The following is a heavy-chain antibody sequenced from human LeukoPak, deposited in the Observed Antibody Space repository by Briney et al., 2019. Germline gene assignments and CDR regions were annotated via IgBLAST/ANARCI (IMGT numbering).Heavy chain of an antibody. J-gene: IGHJ4*02. CDR3: AKGGGSGWYVGPGY. CDR2: ISGSGSNT. Sequence: GGSLRLSCAASGFTFSGYAMSWVRQAPGKGPEWVSGISGSGSNTYYADSGKGRFTISRDNSKNTLYLQMNSLRAEDTAVYYCAKGGGSGWYVGPGYWGQGTLVTVSS. CDR1: GFTFSGYA. D-gene: IGHD6-19*01. V-gene: IGHV3-23*01.